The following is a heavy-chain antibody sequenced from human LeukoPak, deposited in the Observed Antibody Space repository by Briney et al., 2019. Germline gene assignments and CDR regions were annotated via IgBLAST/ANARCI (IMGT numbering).Heavy chain of an antibody. CDR2: ISYDGSNK. Sequence: QPGGSLRLSCAASGFTFSSYAMHWVRQAPGKGLEGVAVISYDGSNKYYADSVKGRFTISRDNSKSTLYLQMNSLRAEDTAVYYCARAPVTMIVVVINYGMDVWGQGTTVTVSS. D-gene: IGHD3-22*01. CDR3: ARAPVTMIVVVINYGMDV. V-gene: IGHV3-30*04. J-gene: IGHJ6*02. CDR1: GFTFSSYA.